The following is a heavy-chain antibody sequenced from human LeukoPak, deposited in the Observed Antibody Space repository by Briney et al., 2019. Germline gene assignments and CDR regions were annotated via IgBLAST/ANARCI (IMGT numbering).Heavy chain of an antibody. Sequence: GGSLRLSCAASGFTFDDYGIRWVRQPPGRGLEWVSGINWNGGRTDYADSGKGRFTISRDNAKNSLFLQMNSLRAEDTALYYCVRAPLYYYDSSGYPLLNAFDIWGQGTMVTVSS. J-gene: IGHJ3*02. D-gene: IGHD3-22*01. CDR3: VRAPLYYYDSSGYPLLNAFDI. CDR2: INWNGGRT. V-gene: IGHV3-20*04. CDR1: GFTFDDYG.